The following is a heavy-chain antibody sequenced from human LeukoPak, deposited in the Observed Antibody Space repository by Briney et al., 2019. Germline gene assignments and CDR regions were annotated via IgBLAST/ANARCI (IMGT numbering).Heavy chain of an antibody. CDR2: INHSGST. J-gene: IGHJ5*02. CDR3: ARGGYDYVWGSYRLAQRNWFDP. D-gene: IGHD3-16*02. Sequence: PSETLSLTCAVYGGSFSGYYWSWIRQPPGKGLEWIGEINHSGSTNYNPSLKSRVTMSVDTSKNQFSLKLSSVTAADTAVYYCARGGYDYVWGSYRLAQRNWFDPWGQGTLVTVSS. CDR1: GGSFSGYY. V-gene: IGHV4-34*01.